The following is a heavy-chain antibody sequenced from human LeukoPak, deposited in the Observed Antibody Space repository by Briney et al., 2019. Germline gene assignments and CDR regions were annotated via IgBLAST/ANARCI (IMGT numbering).Heavy chain of an antibody. D-gene: IGHD3-10*01. V-gene: IGHV4-4*07. J-gene: IGHJ3*02. CDR1: GGSISSYY. Sequence: SETLSLTCTVSGGSISSYYWSWIRQPAGKGLGWIGRIYTSGSTNYNPSLKSRVTISVGTSRNQFSLKLSSVTAADTAVYYCARAYYYGSGSYAFDIWGQGTMVTVSS. CDR2: IYTSGST. CDR3: ARAYYYGSGSYAFDI.